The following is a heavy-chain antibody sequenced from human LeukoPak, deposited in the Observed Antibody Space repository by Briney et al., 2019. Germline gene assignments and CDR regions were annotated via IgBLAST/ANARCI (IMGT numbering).Heavy chain of an antibody. CDR3: ARLGRITMVRGVIGWFDP. CDR2: IYPGDSDT. J-gene: IGHJ5*02. V-gene: IGHV5-51*01. CDR1: GYSFTSYW. D-gene: IGHD3-10*01. Sequence: GESLQISCKGSGYSFTSYWIGWVRQLPGKGLEWMGIIYPGDSDTRYSPSFQGQVTISADKSISTAYLQWSSLKASDTAMYYCARLGRITMVRGVIGWFDPWGQGTLVTVSS.